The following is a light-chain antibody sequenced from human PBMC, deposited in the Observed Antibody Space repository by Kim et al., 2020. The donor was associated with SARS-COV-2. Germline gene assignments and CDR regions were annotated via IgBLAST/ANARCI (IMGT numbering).Light chain of an antibody. CDR2: DAS. V-gene: IGKV3-11*01. J-gene: IGKJ4*01. CDR3: QQRSNWPLT. CDR1: QSVSSY. Sequence: LSPGRSATSSCSASQSVSSYLAWYQQKPGQAPRLLIYDASNRATGIPARFSGSGSGTDFTLTISSLEPEDFAVYYCQQRSNWPLTFGGGTKVDIK.